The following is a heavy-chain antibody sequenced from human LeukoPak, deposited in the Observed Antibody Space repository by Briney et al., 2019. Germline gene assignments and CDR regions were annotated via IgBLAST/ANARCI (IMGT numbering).Heavy chain of an antibody. V-gene: IGHV4-59*01. CDR3: ARGLGVRASDY. CDR2: IHYSGSI. D-gene: IGHD3-10*01. Sequence: PSETLSLTCTVSGGSISSYYWTWIRQPPGKGLEWIGYIHYSGSIYYNPSLKSRVTISLDASKNLFSLKLTSVTAADTAMFYCARGLGVRASDYWGRGTLVSVSS. CDR1: GGSISSYY. J-gene: IGHJ4*02.